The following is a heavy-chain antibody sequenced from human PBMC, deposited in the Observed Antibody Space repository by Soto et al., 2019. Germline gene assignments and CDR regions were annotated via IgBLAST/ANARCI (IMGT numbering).Heavy chain of an antibody. CDR2: IYYSGST. Sequence: QVQLQESGPGLVKPSETLSLTCTVSGGSISSYYWSWIRQPPGKGLEWIGYIYYSGSTNYNPSLKSRFTITVDTSKNQFSLKLSSVTAADTAVYYCARVFYYGAESGMDVWGQGTTVTVSS. V-gene: IGHV4-59*08. CDR3: ARVFYYGAESGMDV. CDR1: GGSISSYY. D-gene: IGHD3-10*01. J-gene: IGHJ6*02.